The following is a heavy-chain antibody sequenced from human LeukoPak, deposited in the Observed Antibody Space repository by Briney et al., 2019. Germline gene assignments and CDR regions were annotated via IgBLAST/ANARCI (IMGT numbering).Heavy chain of an antibody. CDR2: ISGYNGRT. CDR1: GYNFPVFG. V-gene: IGHV1-18*01. D-gene: IGHD1-1*01. CDR3: ARETSGGDRQPTGYFDY. Sequence: GASVKVSCKTSGYNFPVFGISWVRQAPGQGLEWMGWISGYNGRTIYAQTVQDRVTMTTDTSTRTVYMELRSLKPNDTAAYYCARETSGGDRQPTGYFDYWGQGSLVIVSS. J-gene: IGHJ4*02.